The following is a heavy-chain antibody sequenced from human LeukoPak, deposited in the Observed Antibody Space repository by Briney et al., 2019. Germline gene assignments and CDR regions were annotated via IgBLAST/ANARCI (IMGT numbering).Heavy chain of an antibody. CDR2: IRSKAYGGTT. CDR3: TRFTVVTPTDY. Sequence: GRSLRLSCTASGFTFGDYAMSWVRQAPGKGLEWVGFIRSKAYGGTTEYAASVKGRFTISRDDSKSIAYLQMNSLKTEDTAVYYCTRFTVVTPTDYWGQGTLVTVSS. D-gene: IGHD4-23*01. J-gene: IGHJ4*02. V-gene: IGHV3-49*04. CDR1: GFTFGDYA.